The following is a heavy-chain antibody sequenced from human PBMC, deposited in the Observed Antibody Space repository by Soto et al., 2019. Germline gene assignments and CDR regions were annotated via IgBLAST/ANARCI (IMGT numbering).Heavy chain of an antibody. Sequence: EVQLVESGGGLVQPGRSLRLSCAASGFTFDDYAMHWVRQVPGKGLEWVSGISWNSGNIGYADSVKGRFTISRDNAKNSLYLPMNSLRVEDTALYCWAKDTYSSSTYYMDVWGKGTTVTFSS. J-gene: IGHJ6*03. V-gene: IGHV3-9*01. CDR3: AKDTYSSSTYYMDV. CDR1: GFTFDDYA. D-gene: IGHD6-6*01. CDR2: ISWNSGNI.